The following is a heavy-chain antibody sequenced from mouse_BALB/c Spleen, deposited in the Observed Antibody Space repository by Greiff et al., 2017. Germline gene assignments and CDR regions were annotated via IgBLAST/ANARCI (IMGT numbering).Heavy chain of an antibody. D-gene: IGHD3-1*01. CDR2: ISNLAYSI. J-gene: IGHJ4*01. CDR1: GFTFSDYG. V-gene: IGHV5-15*02. Sequence: EVQGVESGGGLVQPGGSRKLSCAASGFTFSDYGMAWVRQAPGQGPEWVAFISNLAYSIYYADTVTGRFTISRENAKNTLYLEMSSLRSEDTAMYYCARDGGKIGLRKAMDYWGQGTSVTVAS. CDR3: ARDGGKIGLRKAMDY.